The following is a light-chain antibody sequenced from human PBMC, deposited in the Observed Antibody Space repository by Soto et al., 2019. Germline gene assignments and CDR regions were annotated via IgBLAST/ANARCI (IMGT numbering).Light chain of an antibody. CDR2: DVS. V-gene: IGLV2-14*01. Sequence: QSALTQPASVSGSPVQSITIACTGTSSDVGVYNYVSWYQQHPGKAPKLMIYDVSNRPSGVSNRFSGSKSGNTASLTISGLQSEDEADYYCSSYTRSSTLHVVFGGGTKLTVL. CDR3: SSYTRSSTLHVV. CDR1: SSDVGVYNY. J-gene: IGLJ2*01.